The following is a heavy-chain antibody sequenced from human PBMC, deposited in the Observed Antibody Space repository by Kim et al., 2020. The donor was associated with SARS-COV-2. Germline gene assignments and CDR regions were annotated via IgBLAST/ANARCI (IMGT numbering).Heavy chain of an antibody. CDR2: VSGGETLI. CDR3: ASFSTSAAASSGY. D-gene: IGHD6-13*01. CDR1: GFTFSTYT. Sequence: GGSLRLSCAASGFTFSTYTMNWVRQAPGMGLEWVSSVSGGETLIYYADSVRGRFTISRDNAKNSLYLQMNSLRAEDTAVYYCASFSTSAAASSGYWGRGTLVTVSS. V-gene: IGHV3-21*01. J-gene: IGHJ4*02.